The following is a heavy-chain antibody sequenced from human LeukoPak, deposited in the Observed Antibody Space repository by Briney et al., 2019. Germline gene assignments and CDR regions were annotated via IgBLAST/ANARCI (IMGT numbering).Heavy chain of an antibody. D-gene: IGHD3-10*01. CDR1: GGSISSYY. V-gene: IGHV4-59*08. CDR2: IYYSGST. J-gene: IGHJ6*02. CDR3: ARVVRAMVRGVISSGYYYGMDV. Sequence: PSETLSLTCTVSGGSISSYYWSWIRQPPGKGLEWIGYIYYSGSTNYNPSLKSRVTISVDTSKNQFSLKLSSVTAADTAVYYCARVVRAMVRGVISSGYYYGMDVWGQGTTVTVSS.